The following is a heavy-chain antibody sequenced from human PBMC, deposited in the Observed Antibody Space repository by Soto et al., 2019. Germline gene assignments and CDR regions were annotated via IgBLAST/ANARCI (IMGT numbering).Heavy chain of an antibody. J-gene: IGHJ5*01. CDR2: ISYDGSNK. CDR3: ARDVYSSGWYGVES. CDR1: GSTFSSSA. Sequence: GGSLRLSCAASGSTFSSSAMHWVRQAPGKGLEWVAVISYDGSNKYYADSVKGRFTISRDNSRNTLFLQVNSLRAEDTAVYYCARDVYSSGWYGVESWGQGTLVTVSS. V-gene: IGHV3-30-3*01. D-gene: IGHD6-19*01.